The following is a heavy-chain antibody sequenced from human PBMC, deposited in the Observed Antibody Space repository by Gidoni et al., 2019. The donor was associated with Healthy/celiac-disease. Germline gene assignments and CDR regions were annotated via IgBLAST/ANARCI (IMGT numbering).Heavy chain of an antibody. D-gene: IGHD3-3*01. CDR3: ARDTIFGVQKVSYGMDV. CDR2: INPSGGST. CDR1: GYTFTSYY. V-gene: IGHV1-46*01. Sequence: AEVKKPGASVKVSCKASGYTFTSYYMHWVRQAPGQGLEWMGIINPSGGSTSYAQKFQGRVTMTRDTSTSTVYMELSSLRSEDTAVYYCARDTIFGVQKVSYGMDVWGQGTTVTVSS. J-gene: IGHJ6*02.